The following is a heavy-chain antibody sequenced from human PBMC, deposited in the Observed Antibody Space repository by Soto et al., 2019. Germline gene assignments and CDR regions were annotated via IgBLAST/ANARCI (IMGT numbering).Heavy chain of an antibody. CDR3: AREGGIVGATAADY. CDR1: GGSISSGGYY. CDR2: IYYSGST. J-gene: IGHJ4*02. D-gene: IGHD1-26*01. Sequence: QVQLQESGPGLVKPSQTLSLTCTVSGGSISSGGYYWSWIRQHPGKGLEWIGYIYYSGSTYYNPSLKTRVTISVDTSKTQFSLKLSSVTAADTAVYYCAREGGIVGATAADYWGQGTLVTVSS. V-gene: IGHV4-31*03.